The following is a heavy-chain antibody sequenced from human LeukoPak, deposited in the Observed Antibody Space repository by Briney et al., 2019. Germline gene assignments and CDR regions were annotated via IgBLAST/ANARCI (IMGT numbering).Heavy chain of an antibody. J-gene: IGHJ4*02. D-gene: IGHD1-1*01. V-gene: IGHV1-2*02. Sequence: ASVKVSCKASGYTFTGYYMHWVRQTPGQGLEWMGWINPNSGGTNYAQKFQGRVTMTRATSISTAYMELSRLRSDDTAVYYCARASEVRRLVDYWGQGTLVTVSS. CDR2: INPNSGGT. CDR1: GYTFTGYY. CDR3: ARASEVRRLVDY.